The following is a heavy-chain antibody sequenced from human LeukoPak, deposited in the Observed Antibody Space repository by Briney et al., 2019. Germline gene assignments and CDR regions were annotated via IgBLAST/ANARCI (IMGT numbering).Heavy chain of an antibody. CDR1: GYTFTNYA. CDR3: ARRGVFGYSHDL. CDR2: INTNTGNA. J-gene: IGHJ2*01. D-gene: IGHD5-18*01. Sequence: GAPVKVSCKGSGYTFTNYAMNWVRQAPGQGLEWMGWINTNTGNATYAQDFTGRFVLSLDTSVSTAYLQISSLKAEDTAVYYCARRGVFGYSHDLWGRGTQVTVSS. V-gene: IGHV7-4-1*02.